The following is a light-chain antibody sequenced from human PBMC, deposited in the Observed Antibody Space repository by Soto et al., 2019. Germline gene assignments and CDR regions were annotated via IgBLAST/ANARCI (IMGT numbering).Light chain of an antibody. CDR1: SRVGSV. CDR3: KQYHSWTLT. Sequence: IKMTPSAATLSVSPGERAILACRASSRVGSVLAGYQQKPGQAPRVVIYNILTRATGVPTRISGCGSGTGFTLTINSLHSEDFALNYCKQYHSWTLTFGGETKVDIX. J-gene: IGKJ4*01. V-gene: IGKV3D-15*01. CDR2: NIL.